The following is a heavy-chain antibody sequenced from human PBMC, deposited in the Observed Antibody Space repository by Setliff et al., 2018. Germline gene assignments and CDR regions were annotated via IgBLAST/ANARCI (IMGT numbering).Heavy chain of an antibody. CDR2: INPSGGST. V-gene: IGHV1-46*01. CDR1: GYTFTSYY. Sequence: ASVKVSCKASGYTFTSYYMHWVRQAPGQGLEWMGIINPSGGSTSYAQKFQGRVTMTRDTSTNTVYMELSSLRSEDTAVYYCARDASYNFWSGYRGAFDYWGQGTLVTVSS. D-gene: IGHD3-3*01. J-gene: IGHJ4*02. CDR3: ARDASYNFWSGYRGAFDY.